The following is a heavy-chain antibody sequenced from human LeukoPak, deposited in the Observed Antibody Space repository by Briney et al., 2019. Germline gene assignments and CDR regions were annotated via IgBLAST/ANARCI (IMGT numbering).Heavy chain of an antibody. Sequence: ESLKISCKPSGYSFATNWIGWVRQLPGKGLEWMGIIYPGDSDTRYSPSFQGQVIISADTSISTAYLQWSSLKASDTAMYYCARLRDGYKYYFYYGMDVWGQGTTVTVSS. D-gene: IGHD5-24*01. J-gene: IGHJ6*02. CDR2: IYPGDSDT. CDR3: ARLRDGYKYYFYYGMDV. V-gene: IGHV5-51*01. CDR1: GYSFATNW.